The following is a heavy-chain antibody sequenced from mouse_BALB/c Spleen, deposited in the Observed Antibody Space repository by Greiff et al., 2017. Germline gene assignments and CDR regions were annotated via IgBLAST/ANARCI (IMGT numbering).Heavy chain of an antibody. J-gene: IGHJ3*01. CDR3: ARTNYDFSRFAY. CDR2: ISYSGST. V-gene: IGHV3-2*02. Sequence: VQLQQSGPGLVKPSQSLSLTCTVTGYSITSDYAWNWIRQFPGNKLEWMGYISYSGSTSYNPSLKSRISITRDTSKNQFFLQLNSVTTEDTATYYCARTNYDFSRFAYWGQGTLVTVSA. CDR1: GYSITSDYA. D-gene: IGHD2-4*01.